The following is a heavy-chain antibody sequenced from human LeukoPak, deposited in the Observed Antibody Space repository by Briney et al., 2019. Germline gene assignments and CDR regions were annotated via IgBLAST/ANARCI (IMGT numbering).Heavy chain of an antibody. Sequence: ASVKVSCKTSGHTFTSYGLSWVRQAPGQGLEWMGCIITYNGNTYYSQKLQGRVTMTTDTSTSTAYMELRSLRSDDTAAYYCAKTTVTSEEYFYYYMDVWGKGTTVTVSS. CDR1: GHTFTSYG. V-gene: IGHV1-18*01. CDR2: IITYNGNT. CDR3: AKTTVTSEEYFYYYMDV. J-gene: IGHJ6*03. D-gene: IGHD4-17*01.